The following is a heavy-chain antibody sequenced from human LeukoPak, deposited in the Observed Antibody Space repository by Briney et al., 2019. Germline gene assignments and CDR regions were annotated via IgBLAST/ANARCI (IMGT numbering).Heavy chain of an antibody. CDR3: VSGRVASIDDFDI. V-gene: IGHV6-1*01. CDR1: GDSVSSNSAA. Sequence: SQTLSLTCALSGDSVSSNSAAWNWIRQSPSRGLEWLGRTYYRSKWNNDYAVSLKSRIAINPDTSKNQFSLKLNSVTPEDTAVYYCVSGRVASIDDFDIWVQGTMVSVSS. CDR2: TYYRSKWNN. D-gene: IGHD6-19*01. J-gene: IGHJ3*02.